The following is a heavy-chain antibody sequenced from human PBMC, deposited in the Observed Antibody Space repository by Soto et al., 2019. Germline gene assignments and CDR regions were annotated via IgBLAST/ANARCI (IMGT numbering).Heavy chain of an antibody. Sequence: SETLSLTCTVSGGSISSSSYYWGWIRQPPGKGLEWIGSIYYSGSTYYNPSLKSRVTISVDTSKNQFSLKLSSVTAADTAVYYCARSPYSGYPYYFDYWGQGTLVTVSS. CDR3: ARSPYSGYPYYFDY. J-gene: IGHJ4*02. V-gene: IGHV4-39*01. CDR1: GGSISSSSYY. CDR2: IYYSGST. D-gene: IGHD5-12*01.